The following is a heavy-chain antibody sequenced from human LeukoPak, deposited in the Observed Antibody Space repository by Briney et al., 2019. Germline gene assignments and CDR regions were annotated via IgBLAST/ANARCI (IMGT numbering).Heavy chain of an antibody. Sequence: SVKVSCKASGGTFSSYAISWVRQAPGQGLEWMGGIIPIFGTANYAQKFQGRVTITADESTSTAYMELSSLRSEDTAVYYCARERRGINWNYSAAAFDIWGQGTMVTVSS. CDR2: IIPIFGTA. CDR1: GGTFSSYA. V-gene: IGHV1-69*13. J-gene: IGHJ3*02. D-gene: IGHD1-7*01. CDR3: ARERRGINWNYSAAAFDI.